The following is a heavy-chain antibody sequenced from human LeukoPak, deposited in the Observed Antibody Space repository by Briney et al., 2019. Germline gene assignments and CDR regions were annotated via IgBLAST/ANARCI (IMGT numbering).Heavy chain of an antibody. CDR1: GGSISSYY. D-gene: IGHD1-26*01. CDR2: IYYRGST. V-gene: IGHV4-59*08. CDR3: ARHAYTWSDYYGSSGEVPGAFDI. J-gene: IGHJ3*02. Sequence: SEPLSLTCTVSGGSISSYYWSWIRQPPGKGLEWIGYIYYRGSTNYNPSLRSRVTISVDTSRNQFSLRLSSVTAADTAVYYCARHAYTWSDYYGSSGEVPGAFDIWGHGTMVTVSS.